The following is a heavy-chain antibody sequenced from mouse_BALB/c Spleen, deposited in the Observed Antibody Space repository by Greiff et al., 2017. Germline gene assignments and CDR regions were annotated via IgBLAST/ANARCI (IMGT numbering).Heavy chain of an antibody. CDR3: ARGGNYGNGWFAY. J-gene: IGHJ3*01. Sequence: EVQGVESGGDLVKPGGSLKLSCAASGFTFSSYGMSWVRQTPDKRLEWVATISSGGSYTYYPDSVKGRFTISRDNAKNTLYLQMSSLKSEDTAMYYCARGGNYGNGWFAYWGQGTLVTVSA. CDR2: ISSGGSYT. V-gene: IGHV5-6*01. CDR1: GFTFSSYG. D-gene: IGHD2-1*01.